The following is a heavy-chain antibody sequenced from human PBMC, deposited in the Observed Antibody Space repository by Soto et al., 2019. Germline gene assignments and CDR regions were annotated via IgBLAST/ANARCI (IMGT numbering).Heavy chain of an antibody. CDR3: ARGGVTGYYGMDV. CDR2: IYYSGST. J-gene: IGHJ6*02. CDR1: GGSISSGGYY. D-gene: IGHD2-8*02. V-gene: IGHV4-31*03. Sequence: PSETLSLTCPVSGGSISSGGYYWSWIRQHPGKGLEWIGYIYYSGSTYYNPSLKSRVTISVDTSKNQFSLKLSSVTAADTAVYYCARGGVTGYYGMDVWGQGTTVTVSS.